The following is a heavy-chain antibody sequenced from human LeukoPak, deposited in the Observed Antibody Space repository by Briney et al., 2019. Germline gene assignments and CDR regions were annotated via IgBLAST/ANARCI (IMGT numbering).Heavy chain of an antibody. Sequence: ASVKVSCKASGYTFTSYAMHWVRQAPGQRLEWMGWINAGNGNTKYSQKFQGRVTITRDTSASTAYMELSSLRSEDTAVYYCARRLVSGHYMDVWGKGTTVTVSS. CDR1: GYTFTSYA. J-gene: IGHJ6*03. D-gene: IGHD6-19*01. CDR3: ARRLVSGHYMDV. V-gene: IGHV1-3*01. CDR2: INAGNGNT.